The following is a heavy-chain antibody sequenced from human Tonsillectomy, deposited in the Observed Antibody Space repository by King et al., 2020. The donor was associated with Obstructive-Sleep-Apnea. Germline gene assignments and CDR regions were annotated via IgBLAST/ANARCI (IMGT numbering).Heavy chain of an antibody. J-gene: IGHJ5*02. V-gene: IGHV4-59*01. D-gene: IGHD3-10*01. Sequence: VQLQESGPGLVKPSETLSLTCTVSGGSISTYYWSWLRQPPGKRLEWIGYIYFRGGSNYHPSLNRRISISVYTSKNQFSLKLTSVAAADTAVYYCARSPYGSGIIDYFDPWGQGTLVTVSS. CDR2: IYFRGGS. CDR3: ARSPYGSGIIDYFDP. CDR1: GGSISTYY.